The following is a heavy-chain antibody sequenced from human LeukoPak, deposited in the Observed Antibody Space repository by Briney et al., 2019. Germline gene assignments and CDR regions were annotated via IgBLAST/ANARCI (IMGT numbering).Heavy chain of an antibody. CDR1: GGSVSISLYY. Sequence: SETLSLTCTVSGGSVSISLYYWSWIRQPPGKGLEWIGYIYYSGSTNYNPSLKSRVTISIDTSRNQFSLRLNSMTAADTAIYYCARVLRAASWRSYDYWGQGSLVTVSS. CDR2: IYYSGST. CDR3: ARVLRAASWRSYDY. D-gene: IGHD5-18*01. V-gene: IGHV4-61*01. J-gene: IGHJ4*02.